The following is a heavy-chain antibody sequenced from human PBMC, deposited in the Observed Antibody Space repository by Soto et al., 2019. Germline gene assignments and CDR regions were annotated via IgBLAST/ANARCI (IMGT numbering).Heavy chain of an antibody. J-gene: IGHJ4*02. CDR1: GYTFAIYG. Sequence: QVQLVQSGAEMRKPGASVKVSCKASGYTFAIYGINWVRQAPGQGLEWMGWIGAYNGDTDYAQTLQGRVTMTTDTSTSTAYMELRSLRSDDTAVYYWARGTGPTSEGSLFDSWGQGTLVTVSS. CDR2: IGAYNGDT. CDR3: ARGTGPTSEGSLFDS. V-gene: IGHV1-18*01. D-gene: IGHD1-1*01.